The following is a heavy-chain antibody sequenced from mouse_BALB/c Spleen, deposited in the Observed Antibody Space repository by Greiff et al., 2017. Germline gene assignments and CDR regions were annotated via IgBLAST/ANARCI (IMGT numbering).Heavy chain of an antibody. D-gene: IGHD3-1*01. J-gene: IGHJ3*01. CDR2: INPGSGGT. CDR1: GYAFTNYL. V-gene: IGHV1-54*01. CDR3: AISSGYDWFAY. Sequence: VQLQQSGAELVRPGTSVKVSCKASGYAFTNYLIEWVKQRPGQGLEWIGVINPGSGGTNYNEKFKGKATLTADKSSSTAYMQLSSLTSDDSAVYFCAISSGYDWFAYWGQGTLVTVSA.